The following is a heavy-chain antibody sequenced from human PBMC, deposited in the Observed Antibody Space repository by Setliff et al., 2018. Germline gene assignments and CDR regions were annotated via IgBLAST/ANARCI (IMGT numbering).Heavy chain of an antibody. Sequence: SETLSLTCVVYGDSFSDYYWSWIRQSPGKGLEWIGEINDSGTTNYSPSLKSRVTISLDASTNQFSLKLRSVSAADTAVYYCRYWSGYYNNDYWGQGTLVTVSS. CDR1: GDSFSDYY. J-gene: IGHJ4*02. CDR3: RYWSGYYNNDY. D-gene: IGHD3-3*01. CDR2: INDSGTT. V-gene: IGHV4-34*01.